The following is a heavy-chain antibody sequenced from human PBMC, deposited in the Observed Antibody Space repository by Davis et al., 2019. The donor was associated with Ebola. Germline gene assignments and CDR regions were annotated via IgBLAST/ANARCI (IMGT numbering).Heavy chain of an antibody. V-gene: IGHV3-23*01. CDR1: GFMFSTYV. D-gene: IGHD2-2*01. CDR2: LGTSADT. Sequence: GGSLRLSCVDSGFMFSTYVMSWVRQAPGKGLEWVSTLGTSADTYYADSVKGRFTISRDNSKNTLYLQMNGLRVEDTAIYYCAKDTSNIWFDMWGQGTMVTVSS. J-gene: IGHJ3*02. CDR3: AKDTSNIWFDM.